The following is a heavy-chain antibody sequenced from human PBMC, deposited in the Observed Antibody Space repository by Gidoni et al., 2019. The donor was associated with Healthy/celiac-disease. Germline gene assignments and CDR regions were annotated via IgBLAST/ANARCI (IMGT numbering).Heavy chain of an antibody. D-gene: IGHD3-16*02. J-gene: IGHJ3*02. CDR1: GFPFGNAW. CDR2: IKSKTDEWTT. Sequence: EVQLVASGGGLVKSGGSLRLSCSASGFPFGNAWMNWVPQAPGKGLEWVGRIKSKTDEWTTDYAAPVKGRFTISRDDAKNTLYLQMNSLKTEDTAVYYCTTGFIHPVDAFDIWGQGTMVTVSS. CDR3: TTGFIHPVDAFDI. V-gene: IGHV3-15*07.